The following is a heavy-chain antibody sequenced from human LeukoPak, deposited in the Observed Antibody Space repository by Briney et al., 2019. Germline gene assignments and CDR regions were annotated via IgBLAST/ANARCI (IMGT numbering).Heavy chain of an antibody. CDR1: GFTFSSYW. CDR2: INGDGSTT. D-gene: IGHD6-13*01. V-gene: IGHV3-74*01. J-gene: IGHJ4*02. Sequence: GGSLRLSCAASGFTFSSYWMHWVRQAPGKGLVWVSHINGDGSTTSYADSVKGRFTISRDNAKNTLYLQMNSLRAEDTAVYYCARGAPIAASLLDYWGQGTLVTVSS. CDR3: ARGAPIAASLLDY.